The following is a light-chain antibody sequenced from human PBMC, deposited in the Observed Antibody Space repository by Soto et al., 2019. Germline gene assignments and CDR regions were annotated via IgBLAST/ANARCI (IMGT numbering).Light chain of an antibody. CDR3: QQYNIWPQ. J-gene: IGKJ1*01. V-gene: IGKV3-15*01. Sequence: EIVMTQSPATLSVSPGERATLSCRASQSVSSNLAWYQQKPGQAPRLLIFGASTRATGIPARFSGSGSGTEFPLSFSILQSEHLAVYHSQQYNIWPQFGQGTKVEIK. CDR1: QSVSSN. CDR2: GAS.